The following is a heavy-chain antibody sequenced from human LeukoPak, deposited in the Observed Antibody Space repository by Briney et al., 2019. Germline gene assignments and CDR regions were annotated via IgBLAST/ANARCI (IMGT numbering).Heavy chain of an antibody. D-gene: IGHD1-26*01. J-gene: IGHJ3*02. Sequence: PSETLSLTCTVSGGSISSYYWSWIRQPPGKGLEWIGYIYYSGSTNYNPSLKSRVTISVDTSKNQFSLKLSSVTAADTAVYYCASGGWYSGSYYDAFDIWGQGTMVTVSS. CDR3: ASGGWYSGSYYDAFDI. CDR1: GGSISSYY. CDR2: IYYSGST. V-gene: IGHV4-59*01.